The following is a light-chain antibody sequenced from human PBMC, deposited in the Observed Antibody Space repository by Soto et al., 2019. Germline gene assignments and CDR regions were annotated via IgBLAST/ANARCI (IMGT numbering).Light chain of an antibody. J-gene: IGKJ1*01. Sequence: EIVMTQSPATLSVSPGERATLSCRASQSVSSNLAWYQQKPGQAPRLLIHGASNRATGIPARFSGSGSGTKFILTIRSLQSEDLAVYYFQQYKPWHRTFVQGTTVQIK. CDR3: QQYKPWHRT. CDR1: QSVSSN. V-gene: IGKV3-15*01. CDR2: GAS.